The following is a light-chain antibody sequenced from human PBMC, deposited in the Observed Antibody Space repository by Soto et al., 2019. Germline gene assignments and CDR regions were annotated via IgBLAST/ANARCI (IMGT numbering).Light chain of an antibody. CDR1: QSVTSSL. CDR3: QEYRSSQWT. V-gene: IGKV3-20*01. CDR2: GES. J-gene: IGKJ1*01. Sequence: EIVLTQSPGTLSLSPGERATLSCRASQSVTSSLLAWHQQKPGQAPRLLIHGESNRAPGIPDRFSGSGSGTDFTLTICRLEPEDIALYYRQEYRSSQWTFGQGTKV.